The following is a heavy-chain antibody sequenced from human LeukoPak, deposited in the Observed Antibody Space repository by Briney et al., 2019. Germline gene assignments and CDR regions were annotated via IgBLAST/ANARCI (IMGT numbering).Heavy chain of an antibody. CDR2: IYSGGST. CDR3: AREGYVDSSPFYGMDV. CDR1: AFTVSSNY. J-gene: IGHJ6*02. Sequence: AGGSLRLSCAASAFTVSSNYMSWVRQAPGKGLEWVSVIYSGGSTYYADSVKGRFTISRDNSKNTLYLQMNSLRAEDTAVYYCAREGYVDSSPFYGMDVWGQGTTVTVSS. D-gene: IGHD6-6*01. V-gene: IGHV3-66*02.